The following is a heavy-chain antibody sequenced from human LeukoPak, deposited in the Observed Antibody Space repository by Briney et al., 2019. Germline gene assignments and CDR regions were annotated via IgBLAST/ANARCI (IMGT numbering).Heavy chain of an antibody. CDR3: ARHEGLARPFDY. D-gene: IGHD6-19*01. J-gene: IGHJ4*02. CDR1: GSSISNYY. Sequence: SETLSLTCSVSGSSISNYYWSWIRQSPGKGLEWIGYIYSTGSTDYNPSLKSRVTISVETSKNQFSLRLSSATAADTAVYFCARHEGLARPFDYWGQGTLVPVSS. V-gene: IGHV4-59*08. CDR2: IYSTGST.